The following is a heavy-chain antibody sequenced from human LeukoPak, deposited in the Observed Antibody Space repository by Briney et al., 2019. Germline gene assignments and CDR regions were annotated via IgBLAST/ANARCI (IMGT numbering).Heavy chain of an antibody. D-gene: IGHD1-20*01. J-gene: IGHJ3*02. CDR1: GFTFSSYW. CDR2: IKQDGSEK. V-gene: IGHV3-7*01. CDR3: ASPYNWNDAAAFDI. Sequence: GGSLRLSCAASGFTFSSYWMSWVRQAPGRGLEWVANIKQDGSEKYYVDSVKGRFTISRDNAKNSLYLQMNSLRAKDTAVYYCASPYNWNDAAAFDIWGQGTMVTVSS.